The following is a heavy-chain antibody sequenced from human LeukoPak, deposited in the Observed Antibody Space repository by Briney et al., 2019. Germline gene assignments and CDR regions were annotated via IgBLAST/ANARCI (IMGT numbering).Heavy chain of an antibody. D-gene: IGHD7-27*01. J-gene: IGHJ4*02. V-gene: IGHV4-59*12. CDR3: ARVSPGMAWGRDY. CDR2: IYYSGSA. CDR1: GVSISSYY. Sequence: PSETLSLTCTVSGVSISSYYWSWIRQSPEKGLEWIGNIYYSGSANHNPSLKSRVTISRDTTKNQFSLKLTSVTAADTAVYYCARVSPGMAWGRDYWGQETLVTVSS.